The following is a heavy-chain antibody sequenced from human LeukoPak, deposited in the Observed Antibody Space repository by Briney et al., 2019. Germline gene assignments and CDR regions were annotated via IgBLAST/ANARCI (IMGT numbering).Heavy chain of an antibody. CDR2: ITASGRDT. CDR3: ARDVGDY. V-gene: IGHV3-23*01. J-gene: IGHJ4*02. CDR1: GFSFNTYA. Sequence: GGSLRLPCTASGFSFNTYAMTWVRQAPGKGPEWISAITASGRDTYCADSVKGRVTISRDNSNNMLFLQMNSLRDEDTAVYYCARDVGDYWGQGTLVTVSS.